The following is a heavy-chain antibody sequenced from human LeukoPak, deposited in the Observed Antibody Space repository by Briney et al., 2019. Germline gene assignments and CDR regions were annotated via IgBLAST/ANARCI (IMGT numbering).Heavy chain of an antibody. Sequence: PGGSLRLSCAASGFTFSSYAMHWVRQAPGKGLEWVAVISYDGSNKYYADSVKGRFPISRDNSKNTLYLQMNSLRAEDTAVYYCARDRELLWFGELSRYFDYWGQGTLVTVSS. D-gene: IGHD3-10*01. CDR2: ISYDGSNK. CDR3: ARDRELLWFGELSRYFDY. V-gene: IGHV3-30-3*01. J-gene: IGHJ4*02. CDR1: GFTFSSYA.